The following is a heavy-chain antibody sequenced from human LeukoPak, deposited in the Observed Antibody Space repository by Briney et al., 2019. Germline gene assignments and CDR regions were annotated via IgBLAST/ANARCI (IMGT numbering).Heavy chain of an antibody. CDR3: TAGLVGATDFDY. D-gene: IGHD1-26*01. CDR1: GFTFSSSA. V-gene: IGHV1-58*02. CDR2: IVVGSGNT. J-gene: IGHJ4*02. Sequence: SVKVSCKASGFTFSSSAMQWVRQARGQRLEWIGWIVVGSGNTNYAQKFQEKVTITRDMSTSTAYMEPSSLRSEDTAVYYCTAGLVGATDFDYWGQGTLVTVSS.